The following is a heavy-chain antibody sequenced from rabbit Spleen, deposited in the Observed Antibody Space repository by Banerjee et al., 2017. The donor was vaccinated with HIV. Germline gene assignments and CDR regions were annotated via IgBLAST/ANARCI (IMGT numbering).Heavy chain of an antibody. CDR2: IYGGNGVYN. D-gene: IGHD6-1*01. CDR1: GFSFSSSYY. V-gene: IGHV1S40*01. Sequence: QSLEESGGGLVKPGGTLTLTCTVSGFSFSSSYYMCWVRQAPGKGLEWIECIYGGNGVYNTYASWAKGRFTISKTSNTVDLKMTSLTAADTATYFCARSYSGNGYVHDLWGPGTLVTVS. J-gene: IGHJ6*01. CDR3: ARSYSGNGYVHDL.